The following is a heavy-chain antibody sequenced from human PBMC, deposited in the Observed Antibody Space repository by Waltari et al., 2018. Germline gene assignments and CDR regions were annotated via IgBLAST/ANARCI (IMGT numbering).Heavy chain of an antibody. CDR2: IYHNGGT. V-gene: IGHV4-38-2*01. CDR1: GYSVSSGYF. Sequence: QVQLQESGPGLVKPSETLSLSCAVSGYSVSSGYFWGWIRQPPGKGLEWIASIYHNGGTYHNPSLKSRVTISIDTSKNQFSLNLNSMPAADTAVYYCARSVYCSGGSCYSDYWGQGTLVTVSS. D-gene: IGHD2-15*01. J-gene: IGHJ4*02. CDR3: ARSVYCSGGSCYSDY.